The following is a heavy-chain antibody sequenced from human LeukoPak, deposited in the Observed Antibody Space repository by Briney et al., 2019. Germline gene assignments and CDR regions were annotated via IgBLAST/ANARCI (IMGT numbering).Heavy chain of an antibody. V-gene: IGHV1-3*03. CDR1: GYTFTSYD. CDR2: INAGNGNT. D-gene: IGHD2-15*01. CDR3: ARQGSAHTPPYYFDY. J-gene: IGHJ4*02. Sequence: GASVKVSCKASGYTFTSYDINWVRQAPGQRLEWMGWINAGNGNTKYSQEFQGRVTITRDTSASTAYMELSSLRSEDMAVYYCARQGSAHTPPYYFDYWGQGTLVTVSS.